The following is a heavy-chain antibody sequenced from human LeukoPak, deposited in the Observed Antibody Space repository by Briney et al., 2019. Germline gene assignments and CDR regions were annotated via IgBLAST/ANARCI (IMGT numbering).Heavy chain of an antibody. CDR3: ARDGGGERPFDY. D-gene: IGHD3-16*01. J-gene: IGHJ4*02. Sequence: GGSLRLSCAVSGFTFSSYSMHWGRQAPGKGLEWVSSISSSSSYIYYADSVKGRFTISRDNAKNSLYLQMNSLRAEDTAVYYCARDGGGERPFDYWGQGTLVTVSS. V-gene: IGHV3-21*01. CDR2: ISSSSSYI. CDR1: GFTFSSYS.